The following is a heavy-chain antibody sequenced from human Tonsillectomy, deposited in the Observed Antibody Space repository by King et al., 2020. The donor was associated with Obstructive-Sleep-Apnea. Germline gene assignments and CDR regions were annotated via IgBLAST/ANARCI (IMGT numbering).Heavy chain of an antibody. Sequence: VQLVESGGGVVQPGRSLRLSCAASGFTFINYGMHWVRQAPGKGLEWVAFIRYDGSNQYYADSVKGRFTISRDNSKNTLYLQMNSLRAEETAVYYCAKAGDIVVVPTAMMLPYYYYGMDVWGQGTTVTVSS. V-gene: IGHV3-30*02. CDR2: IRYDGSNQ. CDR3: AKAGDIVVVPTAMMLPYYYYGMDV. CDR1: GFTFINYG. D-gene: IGHD2-2*01. J-gene: IGHJ6*02.